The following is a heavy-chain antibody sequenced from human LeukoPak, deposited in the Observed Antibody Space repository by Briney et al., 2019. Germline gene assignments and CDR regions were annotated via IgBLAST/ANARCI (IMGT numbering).Heavy chain of an antibody. CDR3: ARVTRDWNYLLDY. J-gene: IGHJ4*02. Sequence: PGGSLRLSCAASGFTFSSYAMHWVRQAPGKGLEWVAVISYDGSNKYYADSVKGRFTISRDNSKNTLYLQMNSLRAEDTAVYYCARVTRDWNYLLDYWGQGTLVTVSS. CDR1: GFTFSSYA. CDR2: ISYDGSNK. V-gene: IGHV3-30*14. D-gene: IGHD1-7*01.